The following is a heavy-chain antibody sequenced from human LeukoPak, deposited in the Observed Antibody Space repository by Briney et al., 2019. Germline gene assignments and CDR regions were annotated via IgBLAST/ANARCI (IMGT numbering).Heavy chain of an antibody. J-gene: IGHJ4*02. V-gene: IGHV1-69*13. Sequence: SVKVSCKASGGTFSTYAISWIRQAPGQGLEWMGGIIPMFGTGGNYAQKFQDRVTITADESTNTVYMDLSSLRCEDTAVYYCARDAVEMEFPGPQTHWGQGTLVTVSS. CDR1: GGTFSTYA. CDR2: IIPMFGTGG. CDR3: ARDAVEMEFPGPQTH. D-gene: IGHD6-19*01.